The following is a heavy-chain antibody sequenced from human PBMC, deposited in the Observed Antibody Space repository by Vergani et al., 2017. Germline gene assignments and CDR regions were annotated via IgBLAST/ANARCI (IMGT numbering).Heavy chain of an antibody. J-gene: IGHJ4*02. V-gene: IGHV4-31*03. D-gene: IGHD6-6*01. Sequence: QVQLQESGPGLVKPSQTLSLTCTVSGGSISSGGYYWSWIRQHPGKGLEWFGYIYYSGSTYYNPSLTSRVTIPVDTSKNQFSLKLSSVTAADTAVYYCARGVFPVAARPTQFDCWGEGSLVTVSS. CDR2: IYYSGST. CDR1: GGSISSGGYY. CDR3: ARGVFPVAARPTQFDC.